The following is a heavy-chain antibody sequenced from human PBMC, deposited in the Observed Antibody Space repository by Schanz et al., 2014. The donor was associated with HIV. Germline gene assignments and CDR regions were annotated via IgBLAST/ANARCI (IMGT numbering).Heavy chain of an antibody. V-gene: IGHV3-23*01. J-gene: IGHJ4*02. CDR2: ISTGGERT. D-gene: IGHD3-10*01. Sequence: EEHLLESGGDLIQPGGSLRPSCVASGFPFSNFAMSWVRQDPGRGLEWVSAISTGGERTFYADSVKGRFTISRDNSKNTLYLQMNSLRAEDTAIYHCGTYNYGSGHDYWGQGTLVTVSS. CDR3: GTYNYGSGHDY. CDR1: GFPFSNFA.